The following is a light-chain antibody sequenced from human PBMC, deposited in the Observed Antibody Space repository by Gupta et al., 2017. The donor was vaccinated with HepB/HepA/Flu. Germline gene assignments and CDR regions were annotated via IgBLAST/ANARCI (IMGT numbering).Light chain of an antibody. CDR1: SSDVGGYNA. Sequence: QSALTQPASVSGSPGQSITISCTGSSSDVGGYNAVSWYQQYPGKAHKLLIYDVSNRPSGVLYRFSGSTSGDTASLPISGLQPEDEAVYYCRSFARGYTLGLFGGGTKLTV. V-gene: IGLV2-14*01. CDR2: DVS. J-gene: IGLJ3*02. CDR3: RSFARGYTLGL.